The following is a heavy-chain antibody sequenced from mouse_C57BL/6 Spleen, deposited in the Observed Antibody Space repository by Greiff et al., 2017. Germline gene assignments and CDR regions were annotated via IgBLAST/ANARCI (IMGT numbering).Heavy chain of an antibody. CDR2: INPNNGGT. D-gene: IGHD1-1*01. CDR3: ANALSSYWYFDV. CDR1: GYTFTDYY. Sequence: EIQLQQSGPELVKPGASVKISCKASGYTFTDYYMNWVKQSPGKSLEWIGDINPNNGGTSYNQKFKGKATLTVDKSSSTAYMELRSLTSEDSAVYYCANALSSYWYFDVWGTGTTVTVSS. J-gene: IGHJ1*03. V-gene: IGHV1-26*01.